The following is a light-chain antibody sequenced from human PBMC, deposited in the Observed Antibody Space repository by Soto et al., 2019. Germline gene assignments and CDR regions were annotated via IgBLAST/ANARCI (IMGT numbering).Light chain of an antibody. V-gene: IGLV2-8*01. CDR3: NSYTSSNTRL. CDR1: SSDIGGYSY. Sequence: QSALAQPPSASGSPGQSVTISCTGTSSDIGGYSYVSWFQHHPGKAPKLLIHEVNKRPSGVPDRFSGSKSGNTASLTISGLQDEDEAYYYCNSYTSSNTRLFGGGTKLTVL. CDR2: EVN. J-gene: IGLJ2*01.